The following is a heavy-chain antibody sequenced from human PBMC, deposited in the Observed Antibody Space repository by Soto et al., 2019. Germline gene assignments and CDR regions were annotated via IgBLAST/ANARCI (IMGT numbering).Heavy chain of an antibody. D-gene: IGHD3-16*01. CDR2: IGGSGGDT. CDR3: ATSINFGWFDP. CDR1: GFTFSSYG. V-gene: IGHV3-23*01. J-gene: IGHJ5*02. Sequence: GGSLRLSCAASGFTFSSYGMHWVRQAPGKGLEWVSAIGGSGGDTYYVDSVKGRFTISRDNSKNTLYLQMNSLRVEDTAAYYCATSINFGWFDPWGQGALVTVSS.